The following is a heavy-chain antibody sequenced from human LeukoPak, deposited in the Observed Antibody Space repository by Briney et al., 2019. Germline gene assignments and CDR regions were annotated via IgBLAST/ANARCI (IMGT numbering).Heavy chain of an antibody. CDR2: IHHSGSI. CDR1: VYSISSGYY. V-gene: IGHV4-38-2*01. D-gene: IGHD6-6*01. CDR3: ASGNIAPRRLDY. Sequence: PSETLSLTCAVSVYSISSGYYWGWNRQPPGKGLEWIASIHHSGSIYYNPSLKSRVTISLDTSKNHFSLKLSSVTAADTAVYYCASGNIAPRRLDYWGQGTLVTVSS. J-gene: IGHJ4*02.